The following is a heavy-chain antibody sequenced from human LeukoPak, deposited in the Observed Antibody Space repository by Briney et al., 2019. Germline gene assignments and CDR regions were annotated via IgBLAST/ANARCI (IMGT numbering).Heavy chain of an antibody. CDR3: ARDRCNSTTCASRGAFDI. CDR1: GGSISSYY. J-gene: IGHJ3*02. D-gene: IGHD2-2*01. CDR2: IYTSGST. Sequence: SETLSLTCTVSGGSISSYYWSWIRQPAGRGLEWIGRIYTSGSTNYNPSLTSRVTMSVDTSKNQFSLKLTSVTAADTAVYYCARDRCNSTTCASRGAFDIWGQGTMVTVS. V-gene: IGHV4-4*07.